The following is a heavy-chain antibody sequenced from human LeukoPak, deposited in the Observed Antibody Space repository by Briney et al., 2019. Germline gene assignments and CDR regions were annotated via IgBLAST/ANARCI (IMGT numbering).Heavy chain of an antibody. CDR3: ARAGYINRWEGVDY. CDR1: GYTFTNYW. J-gene: IGHJ4*02. V-gene: IGHV5-51*01. D-gene: IGHD5-12*01. Sequence: PGESLKISCKGSGYTFTNYWIGWVRQMPGKGLEFMGIIYPGDSDTRYSPSFQGQVTISLDKSINTAYLQWSSLKASDSAMYYCARAGYINRWEGVDYGGKGPLVTVSS. CDR2: IYPGDSDT.